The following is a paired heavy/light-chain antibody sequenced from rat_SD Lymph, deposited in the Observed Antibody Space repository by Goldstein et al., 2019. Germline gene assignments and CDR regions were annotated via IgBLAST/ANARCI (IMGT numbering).Heavy chain of an antibody. J-gene: IGHJ2*01. V-gene: IGHV5-62*01. Sequence: VQLVESGGGLVQPGKSLKLSCSASGFTFSSYGMHWIRQAPGKGLDWVAYISSSSGTVYADAVKGRFTISRDNAKNTLYLQLNSLKSEDTAIYYCAREEYTTDYYYLPPFDYWGQGVMVTVSS. CDR1: GFTFSSYG. D-gene: IGHD1-6*01. CDR3: AREEYTTDYYYLPPFDY. CDR2: ISSSSGT.
Light chain of an antibody. CDR3: MQATHAPPYT. CDR2: LVS. CDR1: QSLLDSAGNTY. V-gene: IGKV2S27*01. Sequence: DVVLTQTPSTLSATIGQSVSISCRSSQSLLDSAGNTYLYWYLQRPGQSPQLLIYLVSNLGSGVPNRFSGSGSGTDFTLKISGVEAEDLGVYYCMQATHAPPYTFGAGTKLELK. J-gene: IGKJ2-3*01.